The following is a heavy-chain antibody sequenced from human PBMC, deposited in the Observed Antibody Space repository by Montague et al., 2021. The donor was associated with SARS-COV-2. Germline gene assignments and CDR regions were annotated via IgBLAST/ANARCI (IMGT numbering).Heavy chain of an antibody. D-gene: IGHD5-24*01. V-gene: IGHV3-48*03. CDR3: ARDALGDGYNLDF. Sequence: SLSLSFSASGFLFSIYEMNWVRQAPGKGLEWISYITNSGTTYYADSVKGRFTDSRDNAKNSLYLQMNSVRAEDTAIYYCARDALGDGYNLDFWGQGTPVTVSS. CDR2: ITNSGTT. J-gene: IGHJ4*02. CDR1: GFLFSIYE.